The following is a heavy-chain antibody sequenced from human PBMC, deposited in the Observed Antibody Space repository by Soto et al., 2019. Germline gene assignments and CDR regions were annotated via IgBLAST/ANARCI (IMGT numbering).Heavy chain of an antibody. CDR1: GGSISSSSYY. J-gene: IGHJ3*02. V-gene: IGHV4-39*01. CDR2: IYYSGST. D-gene: IGHD2-8*01. CDR3: ARRGYYAISAFDI. Sequence: PSETLPLTCTVSGGSISSSSYYWGWIRQPPGKGLEWIGSIYYSGSTYYNPSLKSRVTISVDTSKNQFSLKLSSVTAADTAVYYCARRGYYAISAFDIWGQGTMVTVS.